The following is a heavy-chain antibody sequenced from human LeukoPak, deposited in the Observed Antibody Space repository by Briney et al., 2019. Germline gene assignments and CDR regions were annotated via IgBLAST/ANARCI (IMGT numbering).Heavy chain of an antibody. Sequence: LETLSLTCAVYGGSFSGYYWSWIRQPPGKGLEWIGEINHSGSTNYNPSLKSRVTISVDTSKNQFSLKLSSVTAADTAVYFCARESSWGNFDYWGQGTLVTVSS. D-gene: IGHD7-27*01. CDR1: GGSFSGYY. V-gene: IGHV4-34*01. J-gene: IGHJ4*02. CDR2: INHSGST. CDR3: ARESSWGNFDY.